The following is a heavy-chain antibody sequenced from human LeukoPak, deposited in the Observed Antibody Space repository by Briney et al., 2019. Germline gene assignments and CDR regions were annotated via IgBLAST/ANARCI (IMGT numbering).Heavy chain of an antibody. CDR1: GFTFSSYG. CDR2: ISSSSSTT. J-gene: IGHJ6*03. Sequence: GGSLRLSCAASGFTFSSYGMHWVRQAPGKGLEWVSYISSSSSTTYYADSVKGRFTISRDNSKNTLYLQMNSLRAEDTAVYYCAKNALMFSSGWYYYYYMDVWGKGTTVTVSS. D-gene: IGHD6-19*01. CDR3: AKNALMFSSGWYYYYYMDV. V-gene: IGHV3-48*01.